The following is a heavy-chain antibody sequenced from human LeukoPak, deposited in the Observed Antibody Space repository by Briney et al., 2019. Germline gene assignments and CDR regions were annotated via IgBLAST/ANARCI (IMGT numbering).Heavy chain of an antibody. CDR3: ARDFYYYGSGKYFSVDVFDI. CDR2: ISSSSSYI. J-gene: IGHJ3*02. CDR1: GFTFSSYE. D-gene: IGHD3-10*01. V-gene: IGHV3-21*01. Sequence: KSGGSLRLSCAASGFTFSSYEMNWVRQAPGKGLEWVSSISSSSSYIYYADSVKGRFTISRDNAKNSLHLQLNSLRAEDTAVYYCARDFYYYGSGKYFSVDVFDIWGQGTMVTVSS.